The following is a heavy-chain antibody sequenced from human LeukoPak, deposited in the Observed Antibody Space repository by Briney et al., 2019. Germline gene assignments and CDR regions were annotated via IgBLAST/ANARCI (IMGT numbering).Heavy chain of an antibody. Sequence: SETLSLTCAVSGYSISNGYYWGWIRQPPGKGLEWIGSIYHSGSTYYNPSLKSRVTISVDTSKNQFSLKLSSVTAADTAVYYCATGSPRYCSSTSCYNPPDYWGQGTLVTVSS. J-gene: IGHJ4*02. D-gene: IGHD2-2*01. CDR1: GYSISNGYY. CDR3: ATGSPRYCSSTSCYNPPDY. CDR2: IYHSGST. V-gene: IGHV4-38-2*01.